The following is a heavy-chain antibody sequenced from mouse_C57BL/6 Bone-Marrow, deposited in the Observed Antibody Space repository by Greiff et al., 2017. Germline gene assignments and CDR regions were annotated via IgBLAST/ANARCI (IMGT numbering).Heavy chain of an antibody. J-gene: IGHJ2*01. CDR1: GYAFSSYW. CDR3: ASSTGTGDYFDY. D-gene: IGHD4-1*02. Sequence: VQLQESGAELVKPGASVKISCKASGYAFSSYWMNWVKQRPGKGLEWIGQIYPGDGDTNYNGKFKGKATLTADKSSSTAYMQLSSLTSEDSAVYFCASSTGTGDYFDYWGQGTTLTVSS. V-gene: IGHV1-80*01. CDR2: IYPGDGDT.